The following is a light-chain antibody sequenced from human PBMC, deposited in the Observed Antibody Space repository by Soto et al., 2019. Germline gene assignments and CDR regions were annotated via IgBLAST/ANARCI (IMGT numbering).Light chain of an antibody. CDR2: WAS. CDR3: QQYYTTLT. J-gene: IGKJ4*01. CDR1: QSVLYNSDTKNY. V-gene: IGKV4-1*01. Sequence: DIVMTQSPDSLAVSLGESSTINCKSSQSVLYNSDTKNYLAWYQQKPGQPPKLLIYWASTRDSGVPDRFSGSGSGADFTLTISSLQAEDVAVYYCQQYYTTLTFGGGTKVEIK.